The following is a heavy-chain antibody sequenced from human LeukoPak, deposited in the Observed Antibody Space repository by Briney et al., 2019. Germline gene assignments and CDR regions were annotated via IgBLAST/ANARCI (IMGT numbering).Heavy chain of an antibody. V-gene: IGHV3-74*01. CDR2: INGDGSDT. Sequence: GGSLILSCAASGFTFSSYWMHWVRQAPGKGLVWVAQINGDGSDTSYADSMKGRFTISRDNAKNTLYLHINSLRAEDTAVFYCVRGAYYFYGMDVWGQGTTVTASS. J-gene: IGHJ6*02. D-gene: IGHD3-16*01. CDR3: VRGAYYFYGMDV. CDR1: GFTFSSYW.